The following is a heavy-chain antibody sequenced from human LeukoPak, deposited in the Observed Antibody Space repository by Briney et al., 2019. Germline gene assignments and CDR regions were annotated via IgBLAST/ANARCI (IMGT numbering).Heavy chain of an antibody. CDR1: GFTFSSYS. Sequence: PGGSLRLSCAAPGFTFSSYSSNSVRQAPGKGQEWVSCISSSSRFIYYADSVKGRFTISRDNAKNSLYLQMNSLRAEDTAVYFCARGGRTDDSVGYYSWDYWGQGTLVTVSS. CDR2: ISSSSRFI. V-gene: IGHV3-21*01. J-gene: IGHJ4*02. D-gene: IGHD3-22*01. CDR3: ARGGRTDDSVGYYSWDY.